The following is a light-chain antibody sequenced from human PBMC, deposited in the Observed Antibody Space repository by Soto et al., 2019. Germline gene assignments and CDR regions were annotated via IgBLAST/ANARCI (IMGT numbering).Light chain of an antibody. CDR3: QQYGRSPRK. CDR1: ESVTSSY. J-gene: IGKJ1*01. Sequence: EIVLTQSPGTLSLSPGERATLSCRASESVTSSYLAWYQHKPGQAPRLLIYGASSRATGIPDRFSGSGSGTDFTLTISRLEPEDFAVYYCQQYGRSPRKFGQGTKVEIK. V-gene: IGKV3-20*01. CDR2: GAS.